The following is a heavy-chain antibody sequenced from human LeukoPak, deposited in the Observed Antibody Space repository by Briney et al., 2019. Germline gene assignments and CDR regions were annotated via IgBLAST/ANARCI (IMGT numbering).Heavy chain of an antibody. J-gene: IGHJ4*02. Sequence: GESLKISCQGSGYSFTSYWIGWVRQMPGKGLEWMRIIYPGDSDTRYSPSFQGQVTISADKSISTAYLQWSSLKASDTAMYYCARHRRIAAAGTTSDLDYWGQGTLVTVSS. CDR3: ARHRRIAAAGTTSDLDY. CDR2: IYPGDSDT. D-gene: IGHD6-13*01. CDR1: GYSFTSYW. V-gene: IGHV5-51*01.